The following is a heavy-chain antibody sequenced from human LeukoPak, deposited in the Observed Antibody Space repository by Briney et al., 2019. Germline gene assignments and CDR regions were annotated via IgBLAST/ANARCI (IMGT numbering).Heavy chain of an antibody. CDR2: INHSGST. V-gene: IGHV4-34*01. J-gene: IGHJ3*02. D-gene: IGHD4-17*01. CDR3: AGELTTVTAGGAFDI. Sequence: SETLSLTCAVYGGSFGGYYWSWIRQPPGKGLEWIGEINHSGSTNYNPSLKSRVTISVDTSKNQFSLKLSSVTAADTAVYYCAGELTTVTAGGAFDIWGQGTMVTVSS. CDR1: GGSFGGYY.